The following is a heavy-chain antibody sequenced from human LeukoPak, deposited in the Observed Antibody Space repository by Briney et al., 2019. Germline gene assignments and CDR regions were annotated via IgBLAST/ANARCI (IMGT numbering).Heavy chain of an antibody. V-gene: IGHV1-3*01. CDR2: VNAGNGNR. CDR1: GYTFTSYA. J-gene: IGHJ4*02. Sequence: ASVKVSCKASGYTFTSYAIHWVRQAPGQRLEWMGWVNAGNGNRKYSQKFQDRVTITREPSATTAYMELNSLTSEDTAVYYCARVSDDSGWNFDYWGQGTLVTVSS. D-gene: IGHD6-19*01. CDR3: ARVSDDSGWNFDY.